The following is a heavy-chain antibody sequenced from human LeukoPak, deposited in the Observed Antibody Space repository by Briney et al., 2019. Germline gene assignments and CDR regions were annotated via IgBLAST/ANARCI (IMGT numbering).Heavy chain of an antibody. D-gene: IGHD6-19*01. Sequence: PGGSLRLSCAASGFTFSSYGMSWVRQAPGKGLEWVSAISGSGGSTYYADSVKGRFTISRDNSKNTLYLQMDSLRAEDTAVYYCARGRNGWYHNFDYWGQGTLVTVSS. J-gene: IGHJ4*02. CDR3: ARGRNGWYHNFDY. V-gene: IGHV3-23*01. CDR1: GFTFSSYG. CDR2: ISGSGGST.